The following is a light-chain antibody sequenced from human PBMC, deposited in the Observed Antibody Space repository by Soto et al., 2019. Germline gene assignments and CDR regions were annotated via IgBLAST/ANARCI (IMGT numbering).Light chain of an antibody. J-gene: IGKJ3*01. Sequence: IQMTQSPSSLSASVGDIVNITCRAGQRISSVLNWYQQKPGKAPKLLIYAASSLQSGVPSRFSGSGSGTDFTLTITNLQPEDFATYYCQQSFSALTFGPGTTVDIK. CDR2: AAS. CDR1: QRISSV. CDR3: QQSFSALT. V-gene: IGKV1-39*01.